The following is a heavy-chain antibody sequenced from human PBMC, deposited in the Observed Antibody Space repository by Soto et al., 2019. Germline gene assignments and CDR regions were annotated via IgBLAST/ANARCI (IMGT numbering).Heavy chain of an antibody. CDR2: INPSGGST. J-gene: IGHJ5*02. CDR3: AGGGGTLGIAVSSVHNWFDP. V-gene: IGHV1-46*01. CDR1: GYTFTSYY. Sequence: ASVKVSCKASGYTFTSYYMHWVRQAPGQGLEWMGIINPSGGSTSYAQKFQGRVTMTRDTSTSTVYMELSSLRSENTAVYSCAGGGGTLGIAVSSVHNWFDPWGQGTLVTVSS. D-gene: IGHD6-19*01.